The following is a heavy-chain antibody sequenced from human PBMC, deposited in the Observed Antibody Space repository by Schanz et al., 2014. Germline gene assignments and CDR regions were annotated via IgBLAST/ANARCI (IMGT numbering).Heavy chain of an antibody. J-gene: IGHJ4*01. CDR2: ISGTTTYT. CDR1: GYTFTTYA. V-gene: IGHV3-11*05. Sequence: QVQLVQSGAEVKKPGASVRVSCKASGYTFTTYAMSWIRQAPGKGLEWVSYISGTTTYTNYADSVKGRFTISRDNAKNSLYLQMNSLRAEDTAVYYCAREQIMAAAGLVDYWGHGTLVTVSS. CDR3: AREQIMAAAGLVDY. D-gene: IGHD6-13*01.